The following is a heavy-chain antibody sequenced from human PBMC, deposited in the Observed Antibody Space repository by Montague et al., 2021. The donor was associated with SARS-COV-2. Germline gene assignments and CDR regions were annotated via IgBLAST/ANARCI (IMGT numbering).Heavy chain of an antibody. CDR2: IYTSGST. CDR1: GGSISSGSYY. V-gene: IGHV4-61*02. D-gene: IGHD3-10*01. CDR3: ARQPVLLWFGELFRGGGMDV. J-gene: IGHJ6*02. Sequence: TLSLTCTVSGGSISSGSYYWSWIRQPAGKGLEWIGRIYTSGSTNYNPSLKSRVTISVDTSKNQFSLKLSSVTAADTAVYYCARQPVLLWFGELFRGGGMDVWGQGTTVTVSS.